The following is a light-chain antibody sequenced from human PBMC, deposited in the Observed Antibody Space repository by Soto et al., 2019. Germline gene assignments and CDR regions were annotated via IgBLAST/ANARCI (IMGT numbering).Light chain of an antibody. V-gene: IGKV3D-20*01. Sequence: EIVLTQSPAALSLSPGERATLSCGASQRVDNNYVAWYNHKPGLSPRLLIYDAVNRTTGIPDRFSGGGSGTHFTPTISSLEPEHVAVYYCHQYGNSPYTFGQGTKVLIK. CDR2: DAV. CDR3: HQYGNSPYT. CDR1: QRVDNNY. J-gene: IGKJ2*01.